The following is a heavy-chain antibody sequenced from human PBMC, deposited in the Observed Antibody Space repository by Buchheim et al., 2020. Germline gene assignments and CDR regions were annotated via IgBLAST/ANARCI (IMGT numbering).Heavy chain of an antibody. J-gene: IGHJ4*02. CDR1: GFMFSTFG. V-gene: IGHV3-30*18. CDR3: AKVPGYRGWGNEQLDY. Sequence: QMQLVESGGGVVQPGTSLRLSCAASGFMFSTFGMHWVRQAPGKGLEWVAVTSFDGSKTFYGDSVRGRFTISRDNSKNILYLQMKSLKTEDTAVYHCAKVPGYRGWGNEQLDYWGQGTL. CDR2: TSFDGSKT. D-gene: IGHD5-12*01.